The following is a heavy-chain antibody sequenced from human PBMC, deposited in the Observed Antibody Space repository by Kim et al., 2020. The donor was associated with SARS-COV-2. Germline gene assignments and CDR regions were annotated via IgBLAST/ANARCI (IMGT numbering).Heavy chain of an antibody. Sequence: GGSLRLSCAASGFTFISYGMHWVRQAPGKGLEWVAVISSDGSNKYYADSVKGRFTISRDNSKNTLYLQMNSLRAEDTAVYYCAKDPYASGRGWFDPWGQGTLVTVSS. J-gene: IGHJ5*02. CDR2: ISSDGSNK. CDR3: AKDPYASGRGWFDP. CDR1: GFTFISYG. D-gene: IGHD3-10*01. V-gene: IGHV3-30*18.